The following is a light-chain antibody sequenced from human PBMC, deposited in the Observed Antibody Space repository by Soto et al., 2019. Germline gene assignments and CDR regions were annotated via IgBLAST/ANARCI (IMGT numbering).Light chain of an antibody. CDR1: QSIGTY. J-gene: IGKJ4*01. Sequence: EIVLTQSPATLSLSPGERATLSCRASQSIGTYLAWFQQRPGQAPRLLIYDASVRATDIPARFSGSGSGPDFTLAISSLEPEDSAVYYCQQRSDWPLTFGGGTKVEIK. CDR2: DAS. CDR3: QQRSDWPLT. V-gene: IGKV3-11*01.